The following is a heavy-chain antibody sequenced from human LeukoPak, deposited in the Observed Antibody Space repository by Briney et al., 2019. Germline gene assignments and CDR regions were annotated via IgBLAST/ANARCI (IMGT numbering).Heavy chain of an antibody. CDR1: GGSISSYY. Sequence: PSETLSLTCTVSGGSISSYYWSWIRQPPGKGLEWIGYIYYSGSTNYNPSLKSRVTISVDTSKNQFSLKLSSVTAADTAVYYCARGPRREPGTVDYWGQGTLVTVSS. CDR2: IYYSGST. V-gene: IGHV4-59*08. CDR3: ARGPRREPGTVDY. D-gene: IGHD3/OR15-3a*01. J-gene: IGHJ4*02.